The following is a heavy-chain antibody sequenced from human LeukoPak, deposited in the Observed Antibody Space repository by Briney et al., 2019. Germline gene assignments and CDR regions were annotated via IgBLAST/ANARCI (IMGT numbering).Heavy chain of an antibody. CDR1: GFTFSTYW. V-gene: IGHV3-7*02. CDR2: IKEDGREK. J-gene: IGHJ3*02. D-gene: IGHD6-19*01. Sequence: PGGSLRLSCAASGFTFSTYWMSWVRQAPGKGLERVANIKEDGREKFCVDSVKGRFTISRDNAQNSLYLQINSLRAEDTAVYYCARFSSGWYSAFDIWGQGTMVTVSS. CDR3: ARFSSGWYSAFDI.